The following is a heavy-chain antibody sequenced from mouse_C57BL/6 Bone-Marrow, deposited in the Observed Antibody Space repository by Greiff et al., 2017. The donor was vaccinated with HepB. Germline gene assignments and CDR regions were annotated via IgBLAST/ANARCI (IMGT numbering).Heavy chain of an antibody. Sequence: QVQLQQPGAELVRPGTSVKLSCKASGYTFTSYWMHWVKQRPGQGLEWIGVIDPSDSYTNYNQKFKGKATLTVDTSSCTTFMQLSSLTSEDSAVYYCARCTTVVDPWYFDVWGTGTTVTVSS. D-gene: IGHD1-1*01. V-gene: IGHV1-59*01. CDR2: IDPSDSYT. CDR1: GYTFTSYW. CDR3: ARCTTVVDPWYFDV. J-gene: IGHJ1*03.